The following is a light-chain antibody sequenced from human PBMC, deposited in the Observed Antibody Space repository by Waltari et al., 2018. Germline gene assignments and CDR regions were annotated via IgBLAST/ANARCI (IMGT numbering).Light chain of an antibody. CDR2: GAS. V-gene: IGKV3D-15*01. CDR1: QSVGDN. J-gene: IGKJ2*01. Sequence: ETVLTQTPATLSVSPGGTAILSCRASQSVGDNLAWYQQKDGQSPRLLIYGASIRATDIPDRFTGSGSGTDFTLTISSLNSEDGAGYFCQHYNKWPQYTFAQGTKVEIK. CDR3: QHYNKWPQYT.